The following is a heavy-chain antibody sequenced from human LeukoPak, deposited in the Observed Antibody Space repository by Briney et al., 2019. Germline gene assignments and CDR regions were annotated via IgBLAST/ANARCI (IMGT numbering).Heavy chain of an antibody. CDR2: INPNSGGT. CDR3: AREQGNRITGTTGSDMDV. CDR1: GYTFTGYY. V-gene: IGHV1-2*06. Sequence: ASVKVSFKASGYTFTGYYMHWVRQAPGQGLEWMGRINPNSGGTNYAQKFQGRVTMTRDTSISTAYMELSRLRSDDTAVYYCAREQGNRITGTTGSDMDVWGQGTTVTVSS. J-gene: IGHJ6*02. D-gene: IGHD1-7*01.